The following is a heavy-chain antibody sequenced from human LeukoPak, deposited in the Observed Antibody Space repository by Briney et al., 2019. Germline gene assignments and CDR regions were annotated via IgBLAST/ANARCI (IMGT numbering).Heavy chain of an antibody. CDR1: GFSLTIGYF. CDR3: AKSNGYGLIDI. D-gene: IGHD3-22*01. V-gene: IGHV4-38-2*02. J-gene: IGHJ3*02. CDR2: IFHSGST. Sequence: SETLSLTCNVSGFSLTIGYFWGWIRQLPGKGLEWIGSIFHSGSTYYNPSLKSRVTISLDTSRNQSSLKLNSVTAADTAVYYCAKSNGYGLIDIWGQGTMVTVSS.